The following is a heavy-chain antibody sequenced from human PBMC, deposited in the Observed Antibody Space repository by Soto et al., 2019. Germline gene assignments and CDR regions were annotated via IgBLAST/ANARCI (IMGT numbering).Heavy chain of an antibody. Sequence: PSETLSLTCTVSGGSISSGDYYWSWIRQPPGKGLEWIGYIYYSGSTYYNPSLMSRVTISVDTSKNQFSLKLSSVTAADTAVYYCVLSRPRNAARDHWGQGTQVTVSS. J-gene: IGHJ4*02. CDR3: VLSRPRNAARDH. CDR1: GGSISSGDYY. D-gene: IGHD2-2*01. V-gene: IGHV4-30-4*01. CDR2: IYYSGST.